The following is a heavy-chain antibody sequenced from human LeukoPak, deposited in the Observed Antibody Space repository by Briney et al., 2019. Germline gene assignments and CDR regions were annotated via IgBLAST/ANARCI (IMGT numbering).Heavy chain of an antibody. CDR1: GGSFSGYF. Sequence: SETLSLTCAVYGGSFSGYFWEWIRQPPGKGLECIGDNNHSGTSNSNPSLKTRATISVDTSKNQFSLKLRSVTAADTAVYYCARALQENYVRGSFRSLRRYFDRWGRGTLVAVSS. V-gene: IGHV4-34*01. J-gene: IGHJ2*01. CDR2: NNHSGTS. D-gene: IGHD3-16*02. CDR3: ARALQENYVRGSFRSLRRYFDR.